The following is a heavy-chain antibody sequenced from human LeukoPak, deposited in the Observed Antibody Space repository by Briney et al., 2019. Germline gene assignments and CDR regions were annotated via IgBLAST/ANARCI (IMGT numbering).Heavy chain of an antibody. D-gene: IGHD3-22*01. CDR2: ISGSGGST. CDR3: ADDEWYDSSGYSSYFDD. CDR1: GFIFSSYA. Sequence: PGGSLRLSCAASGFIFSSYAMSWVRQAPGKGLEWVSAISGSGGSTYYADSVKGRFTISRDNSKNTLYLQMNSLRAEDTAVYYFADDEWYDSSGYSSYFDDWGQGTLVTVSS. J-gene: IGHJ4*02. V-gene: IGHV3-23*01.